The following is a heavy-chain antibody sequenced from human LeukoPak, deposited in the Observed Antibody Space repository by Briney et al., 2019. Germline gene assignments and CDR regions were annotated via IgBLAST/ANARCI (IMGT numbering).Heavy chain of an antibody. V-gene: IGHV4-34*01. D-gene: IGHD3-16*02. CDR2: INHSGST. Sequence: SETLSLTCAVYGGSFSGYYWSWIRQPPGKGREWIGEINHSGSTNYNPSLKSRVTISVDTSKNQFSLKLSSVTAADTAVYYCARGRVYDYIWGSYRSLDYWGQGTLVTVSS. J-gene: IGHJ4*02. CDR1: GGSFSGYY. CDR3: ARGRVYDYIWGSYRSLDY.